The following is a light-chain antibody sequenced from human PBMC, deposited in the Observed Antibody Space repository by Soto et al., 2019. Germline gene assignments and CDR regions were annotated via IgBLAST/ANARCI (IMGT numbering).Light chain of an antibody. CDR3: QHSNNWPPFT. CDR1: QSVSRK. J-gene: IGKJ3*01. Sequence: ETVMTQSPVTLSVSPGERATLSCRASQSVSRKLAWYQQKPGQAPRLLIYDASTRATGIPARFSGSGSGTEFTLTISSLQSEDFAVYYCQHSNNWPPFTFGPGTKVDIK. CDR2: DAS. V-gene: IGKV3-15*01.